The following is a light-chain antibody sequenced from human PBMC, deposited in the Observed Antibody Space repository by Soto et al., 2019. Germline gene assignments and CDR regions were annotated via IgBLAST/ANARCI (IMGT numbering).Light chain of an antibody. CDR2: DTS. CDR1: TGAVTSGHY. J-gene: IGLJ1*01. Sequence: QAVVTQEPSLTVSPGATVTLTCGSSTGAVTSGHYPYWFQQKPGQAPRTLIYDTSNKHSWTPARFSGSLLGGKAALTLSGAQPEDEAEYYCLLSYSGALYVFGTGTKLTVL. V-gene: IGLV7-46*01. CDR3: LLSYSGALYV.